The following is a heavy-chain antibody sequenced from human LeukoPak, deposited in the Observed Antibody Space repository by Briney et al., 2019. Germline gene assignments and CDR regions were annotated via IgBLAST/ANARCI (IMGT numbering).Heavy chain of an antibody. Sequence: GGSLRLSCAASGFTFSSYSRNWVRQAPGKGLEWVSSISSSSSYIYYADSAKGRFTISRDNAKNSLYLQMNSLRAEDTAVYYCASRQPLLTRWGQGTLVTVSS. CDR3: ASRQPLLTR. CDR1: GFTFSSYS. J-gene: IGHJ4*02. D-gene: IGHD2-21*02. V-gene: IGHV3-21*01. CDR2: ISSSSSYI.